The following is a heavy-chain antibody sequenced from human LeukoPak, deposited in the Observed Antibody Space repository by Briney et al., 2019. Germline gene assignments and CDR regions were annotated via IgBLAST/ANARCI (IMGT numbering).Heavy chain of an antibody. Sequence: SETLSLTCTVSGGSISGGGYYWSWIRQHPGKGLEWIGYIYYSGSTDYNPSLKSRVTISVDTSKNQFSLKLSSVTAADTAVYYCARGYYYGSGSFPNWFDPWGQGTLVTVSS. CDR3: ARGYYYGSGSFPNWFDP. CDR1: GGSISGGGYY. J-gene: IGHJ5*02. CDR2: IYYSGST. V-gene: IGHV4-31*03. D-gene: IGHD3-10*01.